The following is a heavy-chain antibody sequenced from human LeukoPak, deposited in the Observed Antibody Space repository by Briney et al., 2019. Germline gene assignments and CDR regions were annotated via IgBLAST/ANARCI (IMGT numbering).Heavy chain of an antibody. CDR2: LYRGGDT. CDR3: ARDSYSVSQGVRWSDP. D-gene: IGHD5/OR15-5a*01. Sequence: PGGSLRLSCAASGFSVSSNYMSWVREAPGKGLEWVAVLYRGGDTYYADSVKGRITISRDNSKNTLYLQMNTLRAEDTAVYYCARDSYSVSQGVRWSDPGGKGPLVTFSS. V-gene: IGHV3-66*01. J-gene: IGHJ5*02. CDR1: GFSVSSNY.